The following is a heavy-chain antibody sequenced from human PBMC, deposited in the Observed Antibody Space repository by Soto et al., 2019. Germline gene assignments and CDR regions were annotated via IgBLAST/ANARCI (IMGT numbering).Heavy chain of an antibody. CDR1: CGSISSSNW. CDR2: IYHSGST. Sequence: SETLSLTCAVSCGSISSSNWWSWVRQPPGKGLEWIGEIYHSGSTNYNPSLKSRVTISVDTSKNQFSLKLSSVTAADTAVYYCARVRRGYSYAYYFDYWGQGTLVT. D-gene: IGHD5-18*01. V-gene: IGHV4-4*02. CDR3: ARVRRGYSYAYYFDY. J-gene: IGHJ4*02.